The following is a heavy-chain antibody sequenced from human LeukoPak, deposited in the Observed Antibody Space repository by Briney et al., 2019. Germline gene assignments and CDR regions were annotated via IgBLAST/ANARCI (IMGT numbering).Heavy chain of an antibody. J-gene: IGHJ4*02. V-gene: IGHV3-23*01. Sequence: RTGGSLRLSCAASGFTFSSYAMSWVRQAPGKGLEWVSAISGSGGSTYYADSVKGRFTISRDNSKNTLYLQMNSLRAEDTAVYYCAKPKSRAYCGGDCYPFDYSGQGTLVTVSS. CDR3: AKPKSRAYCGGDCYPFDY. CDR1: GFTFSSYA. D-gene: IGHD2-21*02. CDR2: ISGSGGST.